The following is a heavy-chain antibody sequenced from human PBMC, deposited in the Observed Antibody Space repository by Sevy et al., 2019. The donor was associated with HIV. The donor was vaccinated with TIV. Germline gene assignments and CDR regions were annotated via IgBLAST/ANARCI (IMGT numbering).Heavy chain of an antibody. J-gene: IGHJ4*02. Sequence: GGSLRLSCAASAFTFSSYGMHWVRQAPGKGLEWVAFIRYDGSNKYYADSVKGRFTISRDNSKNTLYLQMNGLRAGDTAVYYCAKGKPSYCSSTSCYDYYFDYWGQGTLVTVSS. D-gene: IGHD2-2*01. CDR2: IRYDGSNK. CDR3: AKGKPSYCSSTSCYDYYFDY. V-gene: IGHV3-30*02. CDR1: AFTFSSYG.